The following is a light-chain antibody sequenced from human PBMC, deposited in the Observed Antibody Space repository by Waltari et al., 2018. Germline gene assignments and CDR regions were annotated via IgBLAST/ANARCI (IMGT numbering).Light chain of an antibody. Sequence: QSVLSQPPSASGTPGQRATIPCSGRRPNPGHNSVYGYHQPPGTAPKPPIYSNNQRPSGGPYRFSGSKSGTSAALAINGLRSEDEADYYCATWDDSLRMVFGGGTELTVL. CDR1: RPNPGHNS. V-gene: IGLV1-47*01. CDR3: ATWDDSLRMV. CDR2: SNN. J-gene: IGLJ3*02.